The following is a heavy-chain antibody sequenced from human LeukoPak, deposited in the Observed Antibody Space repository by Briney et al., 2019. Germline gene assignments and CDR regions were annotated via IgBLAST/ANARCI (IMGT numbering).Heavy chain of an antibody. V-gene: IGHV4-39*01. Sequence: SETLSLTCTVSGGSISSGSYYWGWIRQPPGKGLKWIGSIYYSGSTYYNPSLKSRVTISVDTSKNQFSLKLSSVTAADTAVYYCARQAWYYYDSSGFFDPWGQGTLVTVSS. CDR3: ARQAWYYYDSSGFFDP. CDR1: GGSISSGSYY. CDR2: IYYSGST. J-gene: IGHJ5*02. D-gene: IGHD3-22*01.